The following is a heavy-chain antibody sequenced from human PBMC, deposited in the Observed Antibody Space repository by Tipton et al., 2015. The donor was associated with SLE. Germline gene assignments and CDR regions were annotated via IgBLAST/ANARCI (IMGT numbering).Heavy chain of an antibody. J-gene: IGHJ5*02. V-gene: IGHV3-66*01. CDR1: GSTVNSNY. CDR2: IDSGGST. CDR3: ARGWLET. Sequence: AVSGSTVNSNYMNWVRQAPGKGLQWLSLIDSGGSTYYADSVKGRFTISRDNSKNTLYLQMNNLGDEDTAVYYCARGWLETWGQGTLVTVSS.